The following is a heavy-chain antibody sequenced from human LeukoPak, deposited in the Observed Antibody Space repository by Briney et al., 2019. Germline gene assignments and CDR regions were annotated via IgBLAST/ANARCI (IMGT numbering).Heavy chain of an antibody. J-gene: IGHJ5*02. CDR2: INPNSGGT. Sequence: ASVKVSCKASRYTFTGYYMHWVRQAPGQGLEWMGWINPNSGGTNYAQKFQGRVTMTRDTSISTAYMELSRLRSDDTAVYYCAREYGSGSEFDPWGQGTLVTVSS. CDR3: AREYGSGSEFDP. D-gene: IGHD3-10*01. V-gene: IGHV1-2*02. CDR1: RYTFTGYY.